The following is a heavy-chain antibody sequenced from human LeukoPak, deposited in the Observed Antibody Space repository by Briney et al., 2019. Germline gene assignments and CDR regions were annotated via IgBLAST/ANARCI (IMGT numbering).Heavy chain of an antibody. CDR2: IYTSGST. V-gene: IGHV4-61*02. Sequence: SETLSLTCTVSGGSISSGSYYWSWIRQPAGKGLEWIGRIYTSGSTNYNPSLKSRVTISVDTSKNQFSLKLSSVTAADTAVYYCASPNGVSIDYWGQGILVTVSS. CDR1: GGSISSGSYY. J-gene: IGHJ4*02. D-gene: IGHD3-10*01. CDR3: ASPNGVSIDY.